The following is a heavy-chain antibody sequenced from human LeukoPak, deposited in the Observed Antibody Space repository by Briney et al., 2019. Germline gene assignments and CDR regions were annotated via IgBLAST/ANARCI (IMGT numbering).Heavy chain of an antibody. CDR3: ARVIAARPRSRTYYMDV. J-gene: IGHJ6*03. Sequence: SETLSLTCTVSGGSISSSSYYWGWIRQPPGKGLEWIGSIYYSGSTYYNPSLKSRVTISVDTSKNQFSLKLSSVTAADTAVYYCARVIAARPRSRTYYMDVWGKGTTVTVSS. CDR2: IYYSGST. V-gene: IGHV4-39*07. D-gene: IGHD6-6*01. CDR1: GGSISSSSYY.